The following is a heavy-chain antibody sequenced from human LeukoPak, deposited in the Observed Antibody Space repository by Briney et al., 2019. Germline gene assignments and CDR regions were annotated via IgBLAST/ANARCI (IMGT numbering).Heavy chain of an antibody. CDR1: EFTLSNHA. J-gene: IGHJ1*01. CDR3: ARDEGYFQH. V-gene: IGHV3-30-3*01. CDR2: VSYDGTNK. Sequence: GGSLRLSCVASEFTLSNHAMHWVRQAPGKGLEWVAVVSYDGTNKYYADSVKGRFTISRDNSKNTLYLEMNTLRPEDTAVYYCARDEGYFQHWGQGTLVTVSS.